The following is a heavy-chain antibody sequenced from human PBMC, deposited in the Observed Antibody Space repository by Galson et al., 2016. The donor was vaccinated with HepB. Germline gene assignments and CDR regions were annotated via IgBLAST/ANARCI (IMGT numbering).Heavy chain of an antibody. Sequence: SLRLSCAASGFSFSDSYMSWIRQAPGKGLDWVSYISRSGDAIDYSDSVKDRFTISRDNTKNSLYLQMNSLRAEDTAVYYCAKGHTSLDVGGQGTLLTVSS. V-gene: IGHV3-11*01. J-gene: IGHJ4*02. D-gene: IGHD1-1*01. CDR3: AKGHTSLDV. CDR1: GFSFSDSY. CDR2: ISRSGDAI.